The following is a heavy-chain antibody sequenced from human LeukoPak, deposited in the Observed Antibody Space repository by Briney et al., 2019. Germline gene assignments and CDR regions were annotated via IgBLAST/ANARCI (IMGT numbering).Heavy chain of an antibody. CDR1: GYTFTSYW. V-gene: IGHV5-51*01. D-gene: IGHD3-16*01. CDR2: IYPGDSDT. Sequence: GESLKISCKASGYTFTSYWSAWVRQMPGKGLEWMGIIYPGDSDTRYSPSFQGQVTFPADKSISTAYVQWSSLKASDTAMYYCARRALGDSYYYQMDVWGKGTTVTVSS. J-gene: IGHJ6*03. CDR3: ARRALGDSYYYQMDV.